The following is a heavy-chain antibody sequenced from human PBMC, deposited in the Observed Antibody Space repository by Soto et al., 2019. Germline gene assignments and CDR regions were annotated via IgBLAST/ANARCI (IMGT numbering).Heavy chain of an antibody. CDR3: ARGLNYDFWSGSNHLVDY. V-gene: IGHV4-34*01. CDR2: INHSGST. J-gene: IGHJ4*02. D-gene: IGHD3-3*01. CDR1: GGSFSGYY. Sequence: QVQLQQWGAGLLKPSETLSLTCAVYGGSFSGYYWSWIRQPPGKGLEWIGEINHSGSTNYNPSLKSRVTISVDTSKNQFSLKLSSVTAADTAVYYCARGLNYDFWSGSNHLVDYWGQGTLVTVSS.